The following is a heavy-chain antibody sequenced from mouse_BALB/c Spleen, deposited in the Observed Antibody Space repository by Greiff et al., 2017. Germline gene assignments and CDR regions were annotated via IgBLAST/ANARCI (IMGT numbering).Heavy chain of an antibody. Sequence: QVQLQQSGPGLVAPSQSLSITCTVSGFSLTSYGVRWVRQPPGKGLEWLGVIWGDGSTNNHSALIARLSISKDNSKSQVSLKLNNLQTDDTATYYRAKGDYGYPYAMDYWGQGTSVTVSA. CDR1: GFSLTSYG. CDR2: IWGDGST. CDR3: AKGDYGYPYAMDY. D-gene: IGHD1-2*01. V-gene: IGHV2-3*01. J-gene: IGHJ4*01.